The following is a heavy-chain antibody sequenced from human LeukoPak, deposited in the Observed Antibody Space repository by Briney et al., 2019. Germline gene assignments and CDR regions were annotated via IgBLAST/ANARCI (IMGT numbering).Heavy chain of an antibody. J-gene: IGHJ6*03. CDR2: ISYDGSNK. Sequence: GGSLRLSCAASGFTFSSYAMHWVRQAPGKGLEWVAVISYDGSNKYYADSVKGRFTISRDNSKNTLYLQMNSLRAEDTAVYYCARGGYSYAYYYMDVWGKGTTVTVSS. CDR3: ARGGYSYAYYYMDV. V-gene: IGHV3-30-3*01. CDR1: GFTFSSYA. D-gene: IGHD5-18*01.